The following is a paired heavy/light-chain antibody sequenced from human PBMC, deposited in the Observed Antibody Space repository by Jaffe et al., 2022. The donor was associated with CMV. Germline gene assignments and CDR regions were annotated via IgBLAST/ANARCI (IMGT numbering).Light chain of an antibody. CDR1: SSNIGAGYD. V-gene: IGLV1-40*01. J-gene: IGLJ1*01. CDR3: QSYDSSLSNYV. CDR2: VNT. Sequence: QSVLTQPPSESGAPGQRVTISCTGSSSNIGAGYDVHWYQQLPGTAPKLLIYVNTNRPSGVPDRFSGSKSGTSASLAITGLQAEDEADYYCQSYDSSLSNYVFGTGTKVTVL.
Heavy chain of an antibody. J-gene: IGHJ3*02. V-gene: IGHV1-2*02. CDR3: ARYCSSGGSCPPDAFDI. CDR1: GYTFTGYY. D-gene: IGHD2-15*01. Sequence: QVQLVQSGAEVKKPGASVKVSCKASGYTFTGYYMHWVRQAPGQGLEWMGWIKPNSGGTNYAQKFQGRVTMTRDMSINTAYMELSRLRSDDTAVYYCARYCSSGGSCPPDAFDIWGQGTMVTVSS. CDR2: IKPNSGGT.